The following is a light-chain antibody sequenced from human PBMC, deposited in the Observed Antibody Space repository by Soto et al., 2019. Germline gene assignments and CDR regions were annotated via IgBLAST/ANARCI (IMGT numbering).Light chain of an antibody. Sequence: QSVLTQPPSASGTPGQRVIISCSGSSSNIGNNYVSWYQLLPGTAPKLLIYRSDQRPSGAPGRFSGSKSDTSASLAINGLRSEDEAEYSCATWDDSLSGPVFGGGTKLTVL. CDR3: ATWDDSLSGPV. CDR2: RSD. V-gene: IGLV1-47*01. CDR1: SSNIGNNY. J-gene: IGLJ3*02.